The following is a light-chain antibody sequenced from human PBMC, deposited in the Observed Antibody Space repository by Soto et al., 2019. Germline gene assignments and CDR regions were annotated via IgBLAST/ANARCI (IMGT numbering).Light chain of an antibody. Sequence: QSVLTQPRSVSGSPGQSVTISCTGTSSDVGGYNYVSWYQQHPGKAVKLMIYDVSKRPSGVPDRFSGSKSGNTASLTISALQAEDEAAYYCCSYAGSYRYVFGTGTKVTVL. V-gene: IGLV2-11*01. CDR1: SSDVGGYNY. J-gene: IGLJ1*01. CDR3: CSYAGSYRYV. CDR2: DVS.